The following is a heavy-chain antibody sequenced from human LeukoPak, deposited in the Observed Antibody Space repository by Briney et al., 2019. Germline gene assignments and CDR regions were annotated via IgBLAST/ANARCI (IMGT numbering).Heavy chain of an antibody. J-gene: IGHJ4*02. CDR3: TTDLTWLFNFAY. V-gene: IGHV3-15*01. CDR2: IKGASDGGTT. D-gene: IGHD3-9*01. CDR1: GFSFSDAW. Sequence: GGSLRLSCVASGFSFSDAWMTWVRQAPGRGLEWLGRIKGASDGGTTDLAAPVKGRFTMSRDDSKNTVYLQMDRLQTEDTAVYYCTTDLTWLFNFAYWGQGTLVTVSS.